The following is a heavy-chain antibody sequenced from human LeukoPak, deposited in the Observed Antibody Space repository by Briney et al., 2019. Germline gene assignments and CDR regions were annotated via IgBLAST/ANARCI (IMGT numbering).Heavy chain of an antibody. CDR1: GFTVSSNY. V-gene: IGHV3-53*01. D-gene: IGHD3-10*01. CDR3: ARVLWFGENDY. CDR2: IYSGGST. J-gene: IGHJ4*02. Sequence: GGSLRLSCAASGFTVSSNYMSWVRQAPGKGLEWVSVIYSGGSTYYADSVKGRFTISRDNSKNTLYVQMNSLRAEDTAVYYCARVLWFGENDYWGQGTLVTVSS.